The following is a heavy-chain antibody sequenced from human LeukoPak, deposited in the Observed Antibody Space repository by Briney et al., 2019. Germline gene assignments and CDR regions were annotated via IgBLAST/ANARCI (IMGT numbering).Heavy chain of an antibody. Sequence: SVKVSCKASGGTFSSYAISWVRQAPGQGLEWMGRIIPIFGTANYAQKFQGRVTITTDESTSTAYMELSSLRSEDTAVYYCARDYTKYYDILTGYNNAFDIWGQGTMVTVSS. V-gene: IGHV1-69*05. CDR2: IIPIFGTA. J-gene: IGHJ3*02. CDR3: ARDYTKYYDILTGYNNAFDI. D-gene: IGHD3-9*01. CDR1: GGTFSSYA.